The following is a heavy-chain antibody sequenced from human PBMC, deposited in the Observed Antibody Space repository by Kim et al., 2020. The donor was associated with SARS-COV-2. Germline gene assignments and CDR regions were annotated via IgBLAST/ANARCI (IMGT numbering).Heavy chain of an antibody. J-gene: IGHJ4*02. V-gene: IGHV3-11*06. CDR2: ISSSSSDT. CDR1: GFTFSDYH. D-gene: IGHD1-26*01. Sequence: GGSLRLSCAASGFTFSDYHMNWIRQAPGKGLEWVSYISSSSSDTQYADSVKGRFTISRDNAKNSLYLQMNSLRVEDTAVYYCATRGSGNYWGQGTLVTVS. CDR3: ATRGSGNY.